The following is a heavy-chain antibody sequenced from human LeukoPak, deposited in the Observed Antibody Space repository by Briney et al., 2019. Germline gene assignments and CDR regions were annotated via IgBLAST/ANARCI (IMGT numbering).Heavy chain of an antibody. CDR1: GFTFSNYW. D-gene: IGHD6-13*01. Sequence: GGSLRLSCAASGFTFSNYWMHWVRQAPGKGLVWVSRINTDGSTTDYADSVKGRFTISRDNAKNTLYLQMNSLRVEDTAVYCCQASSNWLPVDYWGQGILVTVSS. CDR3: QASSNWLPVDY. V-gene: IGHV3-74*01. CDR2: INTDGSTT. J-gene: IGHJ4*02.